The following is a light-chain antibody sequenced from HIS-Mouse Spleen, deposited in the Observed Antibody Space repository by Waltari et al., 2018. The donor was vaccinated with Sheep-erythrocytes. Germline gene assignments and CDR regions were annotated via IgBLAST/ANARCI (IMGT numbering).Light chain of an antibody. J-gene: IGLJ1*01. CDR3: CSYAGSYNHV. Sequence: QSALTQPRSVSGSLGQSVTISCTGTSSDVGGYNYVSWYQQHPAKAPKLMIYDVRKRPSGVPDLFSGSKSGNTASLTISGLQAEDEADYYCCSYAGSYNHVFATGTKVTVL. CDR2: DVR. CDR1: SSDVGGYNY. V-gene: IGLV2-11*01.